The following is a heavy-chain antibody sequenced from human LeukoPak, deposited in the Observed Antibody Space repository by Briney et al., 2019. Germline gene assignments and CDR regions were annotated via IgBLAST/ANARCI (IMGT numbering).Heavy chain of an antibody. Sequence: PRGSPRLSCAASGFTFSTYWMNWVCQAPGKGLEWVAGISGDGRERDYLDSVRGRFTISRDNAKNSLYLQMNSLTAEDTAVYYCGRDPDSWGQGTVAPVSS. J-gene: IGHJ5*01. CDR3: GRDPDS. CDR2: ISGDGRER. V-gene: IGHV3-7*04. CDR1: GFTFSTYW.